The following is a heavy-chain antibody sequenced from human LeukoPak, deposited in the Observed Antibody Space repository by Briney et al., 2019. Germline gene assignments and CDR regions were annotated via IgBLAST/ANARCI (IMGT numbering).Heavy chain of an antibody. D-gene: IGHD3-10*02. CDR2: ISYDGSNK. V-gene: IGHV3-30*04. J-gene: IGHJ4*02. Sequence: PGGSLRLSCAASGFTFSSYAMHWVRQAPGKGLEWVAVISYDGSNKYYADSVKGRFTISRDNSKNTLYLQMNSLTAQDTAVYYCARDLFGFDYWGQGTLVTASS. CDR1: GFTFSSYA. CDR3: ARDLFGFDY.